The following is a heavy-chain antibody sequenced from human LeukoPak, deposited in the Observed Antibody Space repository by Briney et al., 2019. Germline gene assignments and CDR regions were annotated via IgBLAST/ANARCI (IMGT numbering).Heavy chain of an antibody. V-gene: IGHV1-46*01. CDR1: GYTFTGYY. Sequence: ASVKVSCKASGYTFTGYYMRWVRQAPGQGLEGMGIINPSGGSTSYAQKFQGRVTMTRDMSTSTDYMELSGLRSEDTAVYYCARGRHYYDSSDYYYEGDGFDIWGQGTMVTVSS. D-gene: IGHD3-22*01. CDR3: ARGRHYYDSSDYYYEGDGFDI. J-gene: IGHJ3*02. CDR2: INPSGGST.